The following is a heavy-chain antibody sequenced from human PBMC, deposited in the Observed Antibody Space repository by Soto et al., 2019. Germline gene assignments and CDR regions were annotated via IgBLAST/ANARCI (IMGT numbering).Heavy chain of an antibody. Sequence: SETLSLTCAVYGGSFSGYYWSWIRQPPGKGLEWIGEINHSGSTNYNPSLKSRVTISVDTSKNQSSLKLSSVTAADTAVYYCARSRVRGVNRYYYYYGMDVWGQGTTVTVSS. CDR2: INHSGST. D-gene: IGHD3-10*01. V-gene: IGHV4-34*01. CDR1: GGSFSGYY. CDR3: ARSRVRGVNRYYYYYGMDV. J-gene: IGHJ6*02.